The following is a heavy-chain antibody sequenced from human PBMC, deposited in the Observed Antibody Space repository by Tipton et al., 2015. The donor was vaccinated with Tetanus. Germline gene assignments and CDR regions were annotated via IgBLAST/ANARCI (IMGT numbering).Heavy chain of an antibody. CDR2: IKQDGSEK. D-gene: IGHD3-10*01. Sequence: SLRLSCAASEFTLSRFWMSWVRQAPGKGLEWVANIKQDGSEKYFVDSVKGRFTISRDNARNSLYLQMTSLRAEDTAVYHCARGGTYYYGSGHDFWGQGSLVTVSA. J-gene: IGHJ4*02. CDR3: ARGGTYYYGSGHDF. V-gene: IGHV3-7*04. CDR1: EFTLSRFW.